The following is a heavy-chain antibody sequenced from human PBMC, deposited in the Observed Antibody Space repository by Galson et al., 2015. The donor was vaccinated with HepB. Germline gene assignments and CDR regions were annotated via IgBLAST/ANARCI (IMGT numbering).Heavy chain of an antibody. D-gene: IGHD2-8*02. Sequence: SLRLSCAASGFPFNNAWMTWVRQAPGMGLEWVGRIKSKTDGETTDYAAPVKGRFTISRDDSKNRLYLQINSLKTEDTAVYYCTTDVYYSTYWSWLDPWGQGTLVTVSS. CDR3: TTDVYYSTYWSWLDP. J-gene: IGHJ5*02. CDR1: GFPFNNAW. CDR2: IKSKTDGETT. V-gene: IGHV3-15*01.